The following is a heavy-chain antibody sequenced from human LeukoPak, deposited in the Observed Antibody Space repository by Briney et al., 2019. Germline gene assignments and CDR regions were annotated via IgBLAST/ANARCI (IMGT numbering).Heavy chain of an antibody. Sequence: PSETLSLTCTVSGGSISSYYWSWIRQPPGKGLEWIGYIYYSGSTNYNPSLKSRVTISVDTSKNQFSLKLSSVTAADTAVYYCARDRGSLTRFDIWGQGTMVTVSS. CDR1: GGSISSYY. CDR2: IYYSGST. CDR3: ARDRGSLTRFDI. D-gene: IGHD3-16*01. J-gene: IGHJ3*02. V-gene: IGHV4-59*01.